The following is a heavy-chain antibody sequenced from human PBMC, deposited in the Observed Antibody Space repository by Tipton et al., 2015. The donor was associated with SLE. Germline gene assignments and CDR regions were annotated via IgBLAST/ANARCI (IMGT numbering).Heavy chain of an antibody. V-gene: IGHV4-34*01. Sequence: TLSLTCAVYGGSFSGYYLGWIRQPPGKGLEWIGEINHSGSTNYNPSPKSRVTISIDTSKNQFSLKLSSVTAADTAVYYCARQEGSESYFDYWGQGTLVTVSS. CDR1: GGSFSGYY. CDR3: ARQEGSESYFDY. CDR2: INHSGST. D-gene: IGHD2-15*01. J-gene: IGHJ4*02.